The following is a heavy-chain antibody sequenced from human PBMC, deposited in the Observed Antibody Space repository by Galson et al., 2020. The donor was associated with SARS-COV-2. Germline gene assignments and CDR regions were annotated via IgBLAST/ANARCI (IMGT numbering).Heavy chain of an antibody. D-gene: IGHD3-22*01. CDR1: GGSISSGGYY. V-gene: IGHV4-31*03. J-gene: IGHJ3*02. Sequence: SETLSLTCTVSGGSISSGGYYWSWIRQHPGMGLEWIGYIYYSGSTYYNPSLKSRVTISVDTSKNQFSLKLSSVTAAVTAVYYCARARITMIVVVNAFDIWGQGTMVTVSS. CDR2: IYYSGST. CDR3: ARARITMIVVVNAFDI.